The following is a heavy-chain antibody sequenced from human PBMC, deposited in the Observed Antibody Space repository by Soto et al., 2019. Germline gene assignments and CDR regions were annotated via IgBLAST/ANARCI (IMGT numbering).Heavy chain of an antibody. J-gene: IGHJ4*02. CDR3: ARGIEIERITFGGVIASNIYYFDY. D-gene: IGHD3-16*02. CDR2: IYHSGST. V-gene: IGHV4-4*02. Sequence: QVQLQESGPGLVKPSGTLSLTCAVSGGSISSSNWWSWVRQPPGKGLEWIGEIYHSGSTNYNPSLKGRVTISVDKSKNQFSLKLSSVTAADTAVYYCARGIEIERITFGGVIASNIYYFDYWGQGTLVTVSS. CDR1: GGSISSSNW.